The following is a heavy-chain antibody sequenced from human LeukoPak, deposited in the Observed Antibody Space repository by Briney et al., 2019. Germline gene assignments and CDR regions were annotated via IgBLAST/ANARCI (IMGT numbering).Heavy chain of an antibody. CDR3: AHFDSSGPYSWFDP. J-gene: IGHJ5*02. CDR1: GFSLSTSGVG. V-gene: IGHV2-5*02. CDR2: IYWDDDK. D-gene: IGHD3-22*01. Sequence: SGPTLVNPPQTLTLTCTFSGFSLSTSGVGVGWIRQPPGKALEWLALIYWDDDKRYSPSLKSRLTITKDTSKNQVVLTMTNMDPVDTATYYCAHFDSSGPYSWFDPWGQGTLVTVSS.